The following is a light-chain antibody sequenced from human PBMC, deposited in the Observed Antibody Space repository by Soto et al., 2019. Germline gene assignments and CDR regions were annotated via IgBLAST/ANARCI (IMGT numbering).Light chain of an antibody. Sequence: QSALTQPASVSGSPGQSITISCTGTSSDVGSYNLVSWYQQHPGKAPKLMIYEVSKRPSGAPDRFSGSKSGNTASLTVSGLQAEDEADYYCSSYAGRGVFGGGTKLTVL. J-gene: IGLJ3*02. CDR2: EVS. V-gene: IGLV2-14*02. CDR1: SSDVGSYNL. CDR3: SSYAGRGV.